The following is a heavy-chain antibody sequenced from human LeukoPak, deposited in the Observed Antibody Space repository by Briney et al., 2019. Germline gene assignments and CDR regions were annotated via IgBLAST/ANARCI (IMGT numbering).Heavy chain of an antibody. CDR1: GYTFTSYD. J-gene: IGHJ4*02. D-gene: IGHD3-9*01. Sequence: ASVKVSCKASGYTFTSYDINWVRQAPGQGLEWMGWMNPNSGNTGYAQKFQGRVTMTRNTSISTAYMEPSSLRSEDTAVYYCARGRGVRYFDWLEDYWGQGTLVTVSS. V-gene: IGHV1-8*01. CDR3: ARGRGVRYFDWLEDY. CDR2: MNPNSGNT.